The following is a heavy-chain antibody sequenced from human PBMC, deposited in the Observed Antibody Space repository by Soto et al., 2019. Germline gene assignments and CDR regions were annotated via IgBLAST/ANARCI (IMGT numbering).Heavy chain of an antibody. V-gene: IGHV3-21*01. CDR3: ARDGSDFWSGYKYNWFDP. CDR1: GFTFSSYS. J-gene: IGHJ5*02. D-gene: IGHD3-3*01. Sequence: GGSLRLSCAASGFTFSSYSMNWVRQAPGKGLEWVSSISSSSSYIYYADSVKGRFTISRDNAKNSLYLQMNSLRAEDTAVYYCARDGSDFWSGYKYNWFDPWGQGTLVTVSS. CDR2: ISSSSSYI.